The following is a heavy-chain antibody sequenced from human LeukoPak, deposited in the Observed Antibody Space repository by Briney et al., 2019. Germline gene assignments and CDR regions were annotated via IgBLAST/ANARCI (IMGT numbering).Heavy chain of an antibody. V-gene: IGHV4-34*01. CDR1: GGSFSGYY. CDR2: INHSGST. D-gene: IGHD6-6*01. J-gene: IGHJ4*02. Sequence: PSETLSLTCAVYGGSFSGYYWSWIRQPPGKGLEWIGEINHSGSTNYNPSLKSRVTISVDTSKNQFSLKLSSVTAADTAVYYCARGWGAARHLHFDYWGQGTLVTVSS. CDR3: ARGWGAARHLHFDY.